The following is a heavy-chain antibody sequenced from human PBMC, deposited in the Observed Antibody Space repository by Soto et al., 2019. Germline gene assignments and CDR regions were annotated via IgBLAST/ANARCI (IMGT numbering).Heavy chain of an antibody. CDR3: ASNSPGREYLIDY. D-gene: IGHD3-10*01. V-gene: IGHV4-59*08. CDR2: IYYSGST. J-gene: IGHJ4*02. Sequence: SETLSLTCTVSGGSISSYYWSWIRQPPGKGLEWIGYIYYSGSTNYNPSLKSRVTISVDTSKNQFSLKLSSVTAADTAVYYCASNSPGREYLIDYWGQGTLVTVSS. CDR1: GGSISSYY.